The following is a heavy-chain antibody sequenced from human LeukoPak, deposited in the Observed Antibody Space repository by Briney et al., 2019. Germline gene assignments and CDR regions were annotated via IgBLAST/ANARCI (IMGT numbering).Heavy chain of an antibody. CDR3: ARDQVAVVPAATHYYYYYMDV. Sequence: GGSLRLSCAASGFTFSSYEMNWVRQAPGKGLEWVSYISSSGSSIYYADSVKGRFTISRDNSKNTLYLQMNSLRAEDTAVYYCARDQVAVVPAATHYYYYYMDVWGKGTTVTVSS. CDR1: GFTFSSYE. V-gene: IGHV3-48*03. J-gene: IGHJ6*03. D-gene: IGHD2-2*01. CDR2: ISSSGSSI.